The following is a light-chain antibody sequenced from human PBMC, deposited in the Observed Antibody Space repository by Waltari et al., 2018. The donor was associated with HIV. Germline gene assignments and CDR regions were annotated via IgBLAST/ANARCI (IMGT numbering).Light chain of an antibody. V-gene: IGKV1-9*01. Sequence: DIQLTQSPSFLSASVGARVPITCRASQGISSYLAWFQQKPGKAPKLLIFAASTLQSVVPSRFSGSGSGTEFTLTISSLQPEDFATYYCQQLNSYPLTFGGGTKVEIK. J-gene: IGKJ4*01. CDR1: QGISSY. CDR3: QQLNSYPLT. CDR2: AAS.